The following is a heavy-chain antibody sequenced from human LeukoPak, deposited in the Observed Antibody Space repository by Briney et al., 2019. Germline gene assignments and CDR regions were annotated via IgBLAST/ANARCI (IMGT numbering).Heavy chain of an antibody. CDR3: TRVPSGSYPIDY. Sequence: PGGSLRLSCAASGFTFSSYSMNWVRQAPGKGLEWVSFINSGSSTIYYADSVKGRFTISRDYAKNSLYLQMNSLTADDTAVYYCTRVPSGSYPIDYWGQGTLVTVSS. CDR1: GFTFSSYS. J-gene: IGHJ4*02. D-gene: IGHD1-26*01. CDR2: INSGSSTI. V-gene: IGHV3-48*01.